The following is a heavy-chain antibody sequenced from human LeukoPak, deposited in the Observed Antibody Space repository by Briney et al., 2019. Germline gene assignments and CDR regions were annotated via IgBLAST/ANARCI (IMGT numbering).Heavy chain of an antibody. CDR1: GFTLSNSW. V-gene: IGHV3-74*01. Sequence: GGSLRLSCAASGFTLSNSWIHWVRQAPGKGLVWVSRINSDGSTTTYADSVKGRFTISRDNAKNTLYLQMNSLRAEDTAVYYCARAATADCTSPTCHSWLAPWGQGTQVTVSS. D-gene: IGHD2/OR15-2a*01. J-gene: IGHJ5*02. CDR3: ARAATADCTSPTCHSWLAP. CDR2: INSDGSTT.